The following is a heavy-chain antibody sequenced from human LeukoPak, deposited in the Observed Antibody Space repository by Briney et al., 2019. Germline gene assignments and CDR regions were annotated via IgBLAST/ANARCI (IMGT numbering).Heavy chain of an antibody. V-gene: IGHV3-53*01. J-gene: IGHJ6*02. CDR3: ARDSSGWYRPYYYYGMDV. CDR2: VYSGGST. Sequence: GGSPRLSCAASGFTVSSNYMSWVRQAPGKGLEWVSVVYSGGSTYYADSVKGRFTISRDNSKNTLYLQMNSLRAEDTAVYYCARDSSGWYRPYYYYGMDVWGQGTTVTVSS. CDR1: GFTVSSNY. D-gene: IGHD6-19*01.